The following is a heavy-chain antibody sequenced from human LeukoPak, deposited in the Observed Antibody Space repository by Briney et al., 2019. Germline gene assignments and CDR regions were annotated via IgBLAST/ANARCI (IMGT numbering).Heavy chain of an antibody. Sequence: PSETLSLTCSVSGGSISSSLHYWAWTRQPPGKGLEWLATISESGTTYYNPSLKSRATISVDTSKNQFSLKLSSVTAADTAVYYCARGSMAEDIVVVPLSSEYFQHWGQGTLVTVSS. D-gene: IGHD2-2*01. J-gene: IGHJ1*01. CDR2: ISESGTT. V-gene: IGHV4-39*01. CDR3: ARGSMAEDIVVVPLSSEYFQH. CDR1: GGSISSSLHY.